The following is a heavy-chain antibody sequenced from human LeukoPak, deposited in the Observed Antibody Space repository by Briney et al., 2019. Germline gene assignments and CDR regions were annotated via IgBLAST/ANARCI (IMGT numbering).Heavy chain of an antibody. V-gene: IGHV3-23*01. Sequence: PGESLRLSCSASGFTFSSCAMSCVRQTPGKGLEWVSAISGSGGHTYYPHSVKGRFTISTDNSKNRLYLQMNSMRAEDTAVYYCAKVAAAGYYFDCWGRGTLVTVSS. CDR3: AKVAAAGYYFDC. J-gene: IGHJ4*02. CDR2: ISGSGGHT. D-gene: IGHD6-13*01. CDR1: GFTFSSCA.